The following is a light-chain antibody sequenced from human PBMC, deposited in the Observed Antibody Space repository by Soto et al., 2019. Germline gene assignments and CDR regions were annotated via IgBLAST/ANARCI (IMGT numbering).Light chain of an antibody. CDR2: EVT. Sequence: QSVLTHPASVSGSPGQSITISCTGTSSDVGGYDYVSWYQQHPDKAPKFMIYEVTNRPSGVSHRFSGSKSGNTASLTISGLQAEDEADYYCSSYTTARTYVFGTGTKVTVL. V-gene: IGLV2-14*01. J-gene: IGLJ1*01. CDR3: SSYTTARTYV. CDR1: SSDVGGYDY.